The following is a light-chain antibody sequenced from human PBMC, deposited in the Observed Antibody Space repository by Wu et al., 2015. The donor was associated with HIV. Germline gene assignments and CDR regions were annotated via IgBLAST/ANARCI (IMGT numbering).Light chain of an antibody. V-gene: IGKV3D-20*02. CDR1: QSINRNS. CDR3: QQRYNLWT. CDR2: IAS. J-gene: IGKJ1*01. Sequence: EIVLTQSPGTLSLSPGERATLYCKTSQSINRNSLAWYQQKPGQPPRLLIFIASGRATGVPDRFSGSGSGTDFTLTISRLEPEDFAVYYCQQRYNLWTFGQGTKVEIK.